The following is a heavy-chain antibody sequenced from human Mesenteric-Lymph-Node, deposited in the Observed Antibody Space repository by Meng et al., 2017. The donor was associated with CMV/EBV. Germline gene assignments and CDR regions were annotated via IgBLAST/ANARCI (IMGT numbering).Heavy chain of an antibody. D-gene: IGHD1-1*01. J-gene: IGHJ4*02. V-gene: IGHV3-74*01. Sequence: GESLKISCAASGFSFSSYWMHWVRQAPGKGLVWVSEIDSSGTDTSYTDSVKGRFTISRDNAKNTLYLQMNSLRAEDTAVYYCARGGSTYFDYWGQGTLVTVSS. CDR2: IDSSGTDT. CDR1: GFSFSSYW. CDR3: ARGGSTYFDY.